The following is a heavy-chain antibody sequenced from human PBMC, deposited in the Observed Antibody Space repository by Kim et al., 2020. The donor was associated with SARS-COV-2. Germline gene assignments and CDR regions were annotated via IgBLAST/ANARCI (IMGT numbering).Heavy chain of an antibody. J-gene: IGHJ6*02. CDR3: ARSRTTGLDV. D-gene: IGHD1-1*01. CDR1: GGSVINYY. Sequence: SETLSLTCTVSGGSVINYYWTWIRQPAGKGLEWIGRIYSSGTTNYNPSLKGRLTMSVDTSKNQISLRLTSVTAADTAVYYCARSRTTGLDVWGQGTTVSVSS. V-gene: IGHV4-4*07. CDR2: IYSSGTT.